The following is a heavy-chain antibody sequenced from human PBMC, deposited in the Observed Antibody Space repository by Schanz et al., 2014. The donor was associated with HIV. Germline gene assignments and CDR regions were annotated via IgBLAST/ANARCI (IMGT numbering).Heavy chain of an antibody. V-gene: IGHV1-2*02. Sequence: QVQLVQSGAEVKKPGASVKVSCKSSGYTFSDYYMHWLRQAPGQGLEWMGWINTRTGDTIYAERLQGRVTLTRDTSINTAYMTLSRLGSDDTAVYYCARDRGSISWMGRAFDIWGQGTMVTVSS. J-gene: IGHJ3*02. D-gene: IGHD2-2*01. CDR1: GYTFSDYY. CDR2: INTRTGDT. CDR3: ARDRGSISWMGRAFDI.